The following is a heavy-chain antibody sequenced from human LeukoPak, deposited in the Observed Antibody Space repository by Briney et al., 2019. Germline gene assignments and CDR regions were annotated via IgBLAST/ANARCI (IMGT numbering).Heavy chain of an antibody. V-gene: IGHV4-34*01. D-gene: IGHD2-2*01. CDR1: GGSFSGYY. CDR3: ARGNGDNPIVVVPAAYFDY. CDR2: INHSGST. J-gene: IGHJ4*02. Sequence: PSETLSLTCAVYGGSFSGYYWSWIRQPPGKGLEWIGEINHSGSTNYNPSLKSRVTISVDTSKNQFSLKLSSVTAADTAVYYCARGNGDNPIVVVPAAYFDYWGQGTLVTVS.